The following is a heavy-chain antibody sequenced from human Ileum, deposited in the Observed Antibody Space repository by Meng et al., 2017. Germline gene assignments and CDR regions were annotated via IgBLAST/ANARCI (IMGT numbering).Heavy chain of an antibody. CDR3: VRNEGYSLGD. CDR1: GDPISSGDW. V-gene: IGHV4-4*02. J-gene: IGHJ4*02. CDR2: ISQESGRT. Sequence: QESGPGRVKLSGTLSLTCAASGDPISSGDWWSWVRQPPGKGLEWIGEISQESGRTNYNPSLKSRVTISLDKSKNQFSLNLNSVTAADTAVYYCVRNEGYSLGDWGQGTLVTVSS. D-gene: IGHD2-21*01.